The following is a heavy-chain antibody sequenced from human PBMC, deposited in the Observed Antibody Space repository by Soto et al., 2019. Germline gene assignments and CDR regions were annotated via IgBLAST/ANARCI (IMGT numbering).Heavy chain of an antibody. CDR1: GGSISSSNW. CDR2: IYHSGST. Sequence: PSETLSLTCAVSGGSISSSNWWSWVRQPPGKGLEWIGEIYHSGSTNYNPSLKSRVTISLDTSNNQFSLKLGSVTAADTAVYYCARDNTGDYYFYGMDVWGQGTTVTVSS. J-gene: IGHJ6*02. V-gene: IGHV4-4*02. CDR3: ARDNTGDYYFYGMDV. D-gene: IGHD3-10*01.